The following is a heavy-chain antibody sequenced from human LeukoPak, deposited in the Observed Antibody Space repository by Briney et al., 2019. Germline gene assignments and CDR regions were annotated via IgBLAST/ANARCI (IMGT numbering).Heavy chain of an antibody. D-gene: IGHD4-17*01. Sequence: TSETLSLTCAVYGGSFSGYYWSWIRQPPGKGLEWIGEINHSGSTNYNPSLKSRVTISVDTSKNQFSLKLSSVTAADTALYYCARDSGAYGDYGYAFDIWGQGTMVTVSS. J-gene: IGHJ3*02. CDR3: ARDSGAYGDYGYAFDI. CDR1: GGSFSGYY. V-gene: IGHV4-34*01. CDR2: INHSGST.